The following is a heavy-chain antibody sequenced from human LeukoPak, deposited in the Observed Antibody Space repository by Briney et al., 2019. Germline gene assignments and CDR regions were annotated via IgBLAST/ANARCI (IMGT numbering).Heavy chain of an antibody. Sequence: GGSLRLSCAASGFTFSSYSMNWVRQAPGKGLEWASSISSSSSYIYYADSVKGRFTISRDNAKNSLYLQMNSLRAEDTAVYYCARDWGYYYYYGMDVWGQGTTVTVSS. J-gene: IGHJ6*02. CDR2: ISSSSSYI. CDR1: GFTFSSYS. V-gene: IGHV3-21*01. CDR3: ARDWGYYYYYGMDV. D-gene: IGHD3-16*01.